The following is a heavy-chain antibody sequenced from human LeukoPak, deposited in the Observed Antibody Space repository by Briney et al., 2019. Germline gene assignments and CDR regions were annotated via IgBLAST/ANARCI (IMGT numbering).Heavy chain of an antibody. Sequence: SVKVSCKASGGTFSSYAISWVRQAPGQGLEWMGGIIPIFGTANYAQKFQGRVTITTDESTSTAYMELSSLRSEDTAVYYCARAGVGNYGDYLDYFDYWGQGTLVTVSS. V-gene: IGHV1-69*05. D-gene: IGHD4-17*01. CDR2: IIPIFGTA. CDR3: ARAGVGNYGDYLDYFDY. CDR1: GGTFSSYA. J-gene: IGHJ4*02.